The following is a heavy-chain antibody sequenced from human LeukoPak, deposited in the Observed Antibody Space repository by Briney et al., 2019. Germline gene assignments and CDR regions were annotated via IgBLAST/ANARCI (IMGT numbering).Heavy chain of an antibody. CDR2: IWYDGSNK. CDR3: ARDRGSGRKYFFVS. J-gene: IGHJ4*02. V-gene: IGHV3-33*08. D-gene: IGHD5-12*01. Sequence: PWGSLRLSCSASTFTLNSFARSRHRQAPGKGLEGVAVIWYDGSNKYYADSVKGRFTISRDNSKNTLYLQMNSLRAEDTAVYYCARDRGSGRKYFFVSWGQGTLVTVSS. CDR1: TFTLNSFA.